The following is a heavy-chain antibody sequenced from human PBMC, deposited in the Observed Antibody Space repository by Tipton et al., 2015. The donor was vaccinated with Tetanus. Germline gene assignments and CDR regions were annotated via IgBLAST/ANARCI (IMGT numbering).Heavy chain of an antibody. V-gene: IGHV4-4*07. CDR3: ARDFRERSGTYFSYYCTMDG. Sequence: TLSLTCTVSGGSLSTFYWNWIRQPAGKGLEWIGRIYSSGSTNYNPSLKGRVTMSIDTSKNQFSLELTSVTAADTAVYYCARDFRERSGTYFSYYCTMDGWGQGTTVTVSS. D-gene: IGHD1-26*01. CDR2: IYSSGST. CDR1: GGSLSTFY. J-gene: IGHJ6*02.